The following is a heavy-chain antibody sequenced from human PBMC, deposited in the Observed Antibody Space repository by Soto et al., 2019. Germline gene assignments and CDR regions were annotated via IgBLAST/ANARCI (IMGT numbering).Heavy chain of an antibody. CDR2: ISYDGSNK. V-gene: IGHV3-30*04. CDR3: ARDHRSSLRQLVLYYFDY. Sequence: GGSLRLSCAASGFTFSSYAMHWVRQAPGKGLEWVAVISYDGSNKYYADSVKGRFTISRDNSKNTLYLQMNSLRAEDTAVYYCARDHRSSLRQLVLYYFDYWGQGTLVTVSS. J-gene: IGHJ4*02. CDR1: GFTFSSYA. D-gene: IGHD6-6*01.